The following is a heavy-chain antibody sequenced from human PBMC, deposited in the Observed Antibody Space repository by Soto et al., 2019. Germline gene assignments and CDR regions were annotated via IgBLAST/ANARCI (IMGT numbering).Heavy chain of an antibody. CDR2: ISAYNGNT. V-gene: IGHV1-18*01. CDR3: ARDSLVHLDY. J-gene: IGHJ4*02. D-gene: IGHD2-8*02. CDR1: GYTFTSYG. Sequence: GASVKVSCKAAGYTFTSYGISWVRQAPGQGLEWMGWISAYNGNTNYAQKLQGRVTMTTDTSTSTSYMELRSLISDDTAVYYCARDSLVHLDYWGQGTLVTVSS.